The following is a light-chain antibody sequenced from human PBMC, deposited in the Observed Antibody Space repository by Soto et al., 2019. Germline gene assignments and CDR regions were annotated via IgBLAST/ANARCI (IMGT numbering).Light chain of an antibody. V-gene: IGLV1-47*01. J-gene: IGLJ2*01. CDR2: NNN. CDR1: SSNIGSNY. CDR3: AAWDDSLSAVV. Sequence: QSVMTQPPSASGTPGQRVTISCSGSSSNIGSNYVYWYQQLPGTAPKLLIYNNNQRPSGVPDRFSASKSGTSASLAISGHRSEDEADYYCAAWDDSLSAVVFGGGTQLTVL.